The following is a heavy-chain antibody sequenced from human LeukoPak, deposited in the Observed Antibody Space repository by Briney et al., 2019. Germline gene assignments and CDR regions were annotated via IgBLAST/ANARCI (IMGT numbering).Heavy chain of an antibody. CDR1: GGSISSYY. CDR2: IYYSGST. D-gene: IGHD6-13*01. CDR3: ARTMFYSSSWYFDYYYGMDV. Sequence: SETLSLTCTVSGGSISSYYWSWIRQPPGKGLEWIGYIYYSGSTNYNPSLKSRVTISVDTSKNQFSLKLSSVTAADTAVYYCARTMFYSSSWYFDYYYGMDVWGQGTTVTVSS. V-gene: IGHV4-59*12. J-gene: IGHJ6*02.